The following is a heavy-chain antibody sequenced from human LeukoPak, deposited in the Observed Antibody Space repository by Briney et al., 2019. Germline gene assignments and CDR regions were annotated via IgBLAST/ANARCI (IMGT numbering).Heavy chain of an antibody. CDR1: GSTFTGYY. CDR3: ATLDGGYNPGY. V-gene: IGHV1-2*02. D-gene: IGHD5-24*01. J-gene: IGHJ4*02. Sequence: GASVKVSCKASGSTFTGYYMHWVRQAPGQGLEWMGWINPNSGGTNYAQKFQGRVTMTRDTSISTAYMELSSLRSDDTAVYYCATLDGGYNPGYWGQGSLVTVSS. CDR2: INPNSGGT.